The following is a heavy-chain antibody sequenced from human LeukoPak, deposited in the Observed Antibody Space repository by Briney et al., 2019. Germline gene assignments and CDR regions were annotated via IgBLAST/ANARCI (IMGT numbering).Heavy chain of an antibody. J-gene: IGHJ1*01. CDR1: GFTFSSYG. Sequence: GGSLRLSCAASGFTFSSYGMHWVRQAPGKGLEWVAVIWYDGSNKYYADSVKGRFTISRDNPKNTLYLQMNSLRAEDTAVYYCARDIPSRGYQLLYFQHWGQGTLVTVSS. V-gene: IGHV3-33*01. D-gene: IGHD2-2*01. CDR3: ARDIPSRGYQLLYFQH. CDR2: IWYDGSNK.